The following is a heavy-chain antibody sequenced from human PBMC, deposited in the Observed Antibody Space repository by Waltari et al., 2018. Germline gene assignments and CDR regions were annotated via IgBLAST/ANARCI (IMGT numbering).Heavy chain of an antibody. V-gene: IGHV1-69*01. J-gene: IGHJ4*02. D-gene: IGHD6-13*01. CDR2: IMPMFGTA. CDR1: GGTISSNS. Sequence: QVQLVQSGAGVKKPGSSVKVSCKASGGTISSNSISWVRQAPGQGLEWMGGIMPMFGTANYAQKFQGRVTITADESTNTAYMELSSLRSEDTAVFYCAGGIAEAEGDLLEYWGQGTLVTVSS. CDR3: AGGIAEAEGDLLEY.